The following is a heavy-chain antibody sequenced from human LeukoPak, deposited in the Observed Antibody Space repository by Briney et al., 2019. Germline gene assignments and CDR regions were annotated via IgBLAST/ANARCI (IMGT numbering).Heavy chain of an antibody. CDR3: AKGHYYDISGYYYADI. CDR1: GFTFSSYG. D-gene: IGHD3-22*01. V-gene: IGHV3-30*02. J-gene: IGHJ3*02. CDR2: IRYDGSNK. Sequence: PGGSLRLSCAASGFTFSSYGMHWVRQAPGKGLEWVAFIRYDGSNKYYADSAKGRFTISRDNSKNTLYLQMNSLRAEDTAVYYCAKGHYYDISGYYYADIWGQGTMVTVSS.